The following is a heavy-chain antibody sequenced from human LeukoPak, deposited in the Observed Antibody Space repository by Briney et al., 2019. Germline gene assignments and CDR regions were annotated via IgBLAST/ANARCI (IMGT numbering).Heavy chain of an antibody. V-gene: IGHV3-30-3*01. CDR3: ARAQYGHNYYFDY. Sequence: GGSLRLSCAASGFTFSSYAMHWVRQAPGKGLEWVAVISYDGSNKYYADSVKGRFTISRDNSKNTLYLQMNSLRAEDTAVYYCARAQYGHNYYFDYWGQRNLVTVSS. J-gene: IGHJ4*02. D-gene: IGHD1-1*01. CDR2: ISYDGSNK. CDR1: GFTFSSYA.